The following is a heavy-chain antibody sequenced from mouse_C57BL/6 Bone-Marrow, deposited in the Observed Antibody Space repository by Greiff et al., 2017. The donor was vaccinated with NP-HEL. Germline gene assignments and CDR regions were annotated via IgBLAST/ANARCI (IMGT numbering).Heavy chain of an antibody. V-gene: IGHV2-6*01. Sequence: VQLQQSGPGLVAPSQSLSITCTVSGFSLTSYGVDWVRQSPGKGLEWLGVIWGVGSTNYNSALKSRLSISKDNSKSQVFLKMNSLQTDDTAMYYCASYSNYGAMDYWGQGTSVTVSS. CDR1: GFSLTSYG. CDR3: ASYSNYGAMDY. CDR2: IWGVGST. D-gene: IGHD2-5*01. J-gene: IGHJ4*01.